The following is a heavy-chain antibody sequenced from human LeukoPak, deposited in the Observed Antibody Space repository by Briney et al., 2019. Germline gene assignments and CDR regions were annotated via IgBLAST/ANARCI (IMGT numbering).Heavy chain of an antibody. Sequence: GGSLRLSCAASGFTFSSYGMHWVRQAPGKGLEWVAFIRYDGSSKYYADSVKGRFTISRDNSKNTLYLQMNSLRAEDTAVYYCAKDYGDYFHDWFDPWGQGTLVTVSS. CDR1: GFTFSSYG. D-gene: IGHD4-17*01. CDR2: IRYDGSSK. J-gene: IGHJ5*02. CDR3: AKDYGDYFHDWFDP. V-gene: IGHV3-30*02.